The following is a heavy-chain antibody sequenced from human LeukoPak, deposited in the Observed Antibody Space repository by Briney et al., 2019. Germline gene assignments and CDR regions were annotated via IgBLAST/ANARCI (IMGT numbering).Heavy chain of an antibody. Sequence: ASVKVSCKASGYTFTGYHLHWVRQAPGQGLEWMGRINPNSGDTNYAQKFQGRVTMTRDTSISTAYMELSRLRSDDTAVYYCARDYCSSTSCLFDYWGQGTLVTISS. V-gene: IGHV1-2*06. J-gene: IGHJ4*02. D-gene: IGHD2-2*01. CDR1: GYTFTGYH. CDR2: INPNSGDT. CDR3: ARDYCSSTSCLFDY.